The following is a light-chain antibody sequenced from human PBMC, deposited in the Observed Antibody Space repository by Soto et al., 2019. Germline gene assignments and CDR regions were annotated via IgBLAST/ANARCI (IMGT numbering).Light chain of an antibody. CDR1: QSISNF. CDR2: AAS. Sequence: DIQMTQSPSSLSASVGDRVTITCRASQSISNFLNWYQQKPGKAPKLLIFAASSLQSGVPARFSGSASGTEFILTIGSLQPEDFATYYCQQSHSTPLTFGGATKGDIK. CDR3: QQSHSTPLT. V-gene: IGKV1-39*01. J-gene: IGKJ4*01.